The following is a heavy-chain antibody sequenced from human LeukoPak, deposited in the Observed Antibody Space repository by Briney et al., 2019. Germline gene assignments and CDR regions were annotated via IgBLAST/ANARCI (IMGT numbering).Heavy chain of an antibody. CDR3: ARDERYDSSGYPFDY. Sequence: ASVKVSCKASGYTFTGYYLHWVRQAPGQGLEWMGWINPNSGGTNYAQRFQGRVTMTRDTSISTAYMELSRLRSDDTAVYYCARDERYDSSGYPFDYWGQGTLVTVSS. D-gene: IGHD3-22*01. J-gene: IGHJ4*02. V-gene: IGHV1-2*02. CDR2: INPNSGGT. CDR1: GYTFTGYY.